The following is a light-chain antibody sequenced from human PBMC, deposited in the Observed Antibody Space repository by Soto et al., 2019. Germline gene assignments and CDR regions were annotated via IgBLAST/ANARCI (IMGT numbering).Light chain of an antibody. J-gene: IGKJ1*01. Sequence: DIVLTQSPGTLSLSLGERATLSCRASQSVSSAYLAWYQQKHGQAPRLIIYEVSSSDTGIPDRFSASGSGTDGTLTISRLEKEDVSVYYCQQYSSSSRTFGQGTKVDIK. CDR1: QSVSSAY. V-gene: IGKV3-20*01. CDR3: QQYSSSSRT. CDR2: EVS.